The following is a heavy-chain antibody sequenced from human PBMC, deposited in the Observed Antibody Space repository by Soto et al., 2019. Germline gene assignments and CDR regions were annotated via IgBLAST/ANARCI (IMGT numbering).Heavy chain of an antibody. CDR3: TTLFPENWNDASDI. J-gene: IGHJ3*02. V-gene: IGHV3-15*07. D-gene: IGHD1-1*01. CDR2: IKSKTDGGTT. Sequence: GSLRLSCAASGFTFSNAWMNWVRQAPGKGLEWVGRIKSKTDGGTTDYAAPVKGRFTISRDDSKNTLYLQMNSLKTEDTAVYYCTTLFPENWNDASDIWGQGTMVTVSS. CDR1: GFTFSNAW.